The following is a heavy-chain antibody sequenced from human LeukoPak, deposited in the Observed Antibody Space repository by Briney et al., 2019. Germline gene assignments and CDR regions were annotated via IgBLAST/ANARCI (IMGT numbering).Heavy chain of an antibody. CDR3: ARLSAYYYGSFFYYYMDV. CDR2: IKQDESER. Sequence: GGSLRLSCEGSGFSFSSYWMTWVRQSPGKGPEWVANIKQDESERYAVDSVKGRFTISRDNAKNSVYLHMNSLRAEDTALYYCARLSAYYYGSFFYYYMDVWGKGTTVTVSS. V-gene: IGHV3-7*01. CDR1: GFSFSSYW. J-gene: IGHJ6*03. D-gene: IGHD3-10*01.